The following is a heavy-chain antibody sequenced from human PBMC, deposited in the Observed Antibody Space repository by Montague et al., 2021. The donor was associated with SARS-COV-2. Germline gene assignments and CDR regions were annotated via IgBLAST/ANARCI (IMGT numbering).Heavy chain of an antibody. CDR3: AADYGERDWFDP. Sequence: SETLSLTCTVSGGSISSSSYYWGWIRQPPGKGLEWIGSIYYSGSTYYNSSLRSRVTISVDTSKNQFSLKLSSVTAADTAVYYCAADYGERDWFDPWGQGTLVTVSS. CDR2: IYYSGST. D-gene: IGHD4-17*01. V-gene: IGHV4-39*01. CDR1: GGSISSSSYY. J-gene: IGHJ5*02.